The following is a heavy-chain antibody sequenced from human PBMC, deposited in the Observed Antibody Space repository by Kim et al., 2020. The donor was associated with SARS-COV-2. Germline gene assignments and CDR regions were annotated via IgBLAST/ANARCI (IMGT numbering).Heavy chain of an antibody. V-gene: IGHV1-69*13. CDR1: GGTFSNYA. Sequence: SVKVSCKASGGTFSNYAISWVRQAPGQGLEWMGGIIPIFGTSNYAQKFQGRVTITADESTSTAYMELSSLRSEDTAIYYCARVGYCSGGSCSSLDYYYGMDVWGQGTTVTVSS. J-gene: IGHJ6*02. CDR2: IIPIFGTS. D-gene: IGHD2-15*01. CDR3: ARVGYCSGGSCSSLDYYYGMDV.